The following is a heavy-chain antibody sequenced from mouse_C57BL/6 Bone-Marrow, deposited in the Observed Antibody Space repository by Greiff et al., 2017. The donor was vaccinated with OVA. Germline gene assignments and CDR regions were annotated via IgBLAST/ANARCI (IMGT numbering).Heavy chain of an antibody. CDR3: SYSTYEDY. CDR1: GFNIKDDY. V-gene: IGHV14-4*01. J-gene: IGHJ2*01. D-gene: IGHD2-5*01. CDR2: IDPENGDT. Sequence: VQLQQSGAELVRPGASVKLSCTASGFNIKDDYMHWVKQRPEQGLEWIGWIDPENGDTEYASKFQGKATITADTSSNPAYLQLSSLTSEDTAVYYSSYSTYEDYWGQGTTLTVSS.